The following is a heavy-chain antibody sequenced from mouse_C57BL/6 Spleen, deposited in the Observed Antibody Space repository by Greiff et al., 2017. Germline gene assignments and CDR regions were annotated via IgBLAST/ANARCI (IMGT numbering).Heavy chain of an antibody. CDR2: IYPGDGDT. CDR1: GYAFSSYW. Sequence: VQLQESGPELVKPGASVKISCKASGYAFSSYWMNWVKQRPGKGLEWIGRIYPGDGDTNYNGKFKGKATMTADKSSSTAYMQLLSRTSEDAAVYFCATSIWGYYVWGTGTTVTVSS. J-gene: IGHJ1*03. D-gene: IGHD3-1*01. V-gene: IGHV1-82*01. CDR3: ATSIWGYYV.